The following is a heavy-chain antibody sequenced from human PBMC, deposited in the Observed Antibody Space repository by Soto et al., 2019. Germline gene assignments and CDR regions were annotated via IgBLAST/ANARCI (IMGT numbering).Heavy chain of an antibody. CDR2: INHSGST. J-gene: IGHJ3*02. D-gene: IGHD3-3*01. CDR3: ASDPFIVWSGYYAPIGFDI. V-gene: IGHV4-34*01. CDR1: GGSFSGYY. Sequence: WGTLSLTCAVYGGSFSGYYWSWIRQPPGKGLEWIEEINHSGSTNYNPSLKSRVTISVDTSNNQFSLKLSSVTAADTAVYYCASDPFIVWSGYYAPIGFDIWGQGTMVTVSS.